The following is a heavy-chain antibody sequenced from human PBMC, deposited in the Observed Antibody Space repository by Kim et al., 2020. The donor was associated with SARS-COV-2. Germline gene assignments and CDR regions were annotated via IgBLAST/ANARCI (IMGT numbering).Heavy chain of an antibody. V-gene: IGHV4-39*07. J-gene: IGHJ6*02. D-gene: IGHD6-13*01. CDR2: IYYSGST. Sequence: SETLSLTCTVSGGSISSSSYYWGWIRQPPGKGLEWIGSIYYSGSTYYNPSLKSRVTISVDTSKNQFSLKLSSVTAADTAVYYCARDQLAAAGRGNYYYYGMDVWGQGTTVTVSS. CDR3: ARDQLAAAGRGNYYYYGMDV. CDR1: GGSISSSSYY.